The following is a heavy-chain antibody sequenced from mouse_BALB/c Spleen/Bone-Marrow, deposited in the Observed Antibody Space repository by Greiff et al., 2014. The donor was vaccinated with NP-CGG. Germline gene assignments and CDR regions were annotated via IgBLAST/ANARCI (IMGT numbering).Heavy chain of an antibody. J-gene: IGHJ2*01. CDR3: ASYYGSSYDYFDY. CDR2: IDPENGNT. D-gene: IGHD1-1*01. CDR1: GFNIKDYY. Sequence: EVKLQESGAELVRPGALVKLSCKASGFNIKDYYMHWVKQRPEQGLEWIGWIDPENGNTIYDPKFQGKASITADTSSNTAYLQLSGLTSEDTAVYYCASYYGSSYDYFDYWGQGTTLTVSS. V-gene: IGHV14-1*02.